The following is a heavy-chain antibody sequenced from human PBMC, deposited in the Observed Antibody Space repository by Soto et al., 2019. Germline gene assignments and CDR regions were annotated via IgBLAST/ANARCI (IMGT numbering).Heavy chain of an antibody. CDR2: IGGYNGNT. V-gene: IGHV1-18*01. CDR3: ATAIATTGQADS. CDR1: GYTFSNNG. D-gene: IGHD1-1*01. J-gene: IGHJ4*02. Sequence: VQSGGEVKKPGASVKVSCKASGYTFSNNGFTWVRQAPGQGLEWMGWIGGYNGNTNYAPKFQGRVTMTADTSTSTAHMELRGLRSDDTAVYYCATAIATTGQADSWGQGTLVTVSS.